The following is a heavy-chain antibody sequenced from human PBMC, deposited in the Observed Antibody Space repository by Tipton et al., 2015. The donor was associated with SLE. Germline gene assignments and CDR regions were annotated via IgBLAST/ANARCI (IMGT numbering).Heavy chain of an antibody. D-gene: IGHD1-26*01. CDR3: ARGRSSGAFDI. CDR1: GGSFSGYY. J-gene: IGHJ3*02. V-gene: IGHV4-34*01. Sequence: TLSLTCAVYGGSFSGYYWSWIRQPPGMGLEWIGEINHSGSTNYNPSLKSRVTISVDTSKNQFSLKLSSVTAADTAVYYCARGRSSGAFDIWGQGTMVTVSS. CDR2: INHSGST.